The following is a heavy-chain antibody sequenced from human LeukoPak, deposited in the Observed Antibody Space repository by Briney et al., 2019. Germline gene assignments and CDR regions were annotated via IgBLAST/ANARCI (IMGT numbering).Heavy chain of an antibody. CDR2: IDYSGTA. V-gene: IGHV4-31*03. CDR3: ARDSYSSSIRWFDS. J-gene: IGHJ5*01. Sequence: QTLSLTCTVSGGSISSGGYYWSWIRQLPGKGLEWIGYIDYSGTAYYNPSLKSRVTISIDTSKNQFSVKLSSVTAADTAVYYCARDSYSSSIRWFDSWGQGTLVIVSS. D-gene: IGHD6-6*01. CDR1: GGSISSGGYY.